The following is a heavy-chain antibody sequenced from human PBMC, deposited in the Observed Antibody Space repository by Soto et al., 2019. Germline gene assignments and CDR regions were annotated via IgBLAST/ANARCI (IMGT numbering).Heavy chain of an antibody. J-gene: IGHJ4*02. CDR3: ARDPDLYYFDY. V-gene: IGHV3-66*01. Sequence: PGGSLRLSCAASGFTFSSSYMSWVRQAPGKGLEWVSVIYSGGSSYYADSVKGRFTISRDNSKNMLYLQMNSLRVEDTAVYFCARDPDLYYFDYWGQGTLVTVSS. CDR1: GFTFSSSY. D-gene: IGHD3-3*01. CDR2: IYSGGSS.